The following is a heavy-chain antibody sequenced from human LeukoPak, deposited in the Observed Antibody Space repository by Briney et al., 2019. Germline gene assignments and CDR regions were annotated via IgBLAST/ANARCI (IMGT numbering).Heavy chain of an antibody. V-gene: IGHV3-9*03. Sequence: GGSLRLSCAASGFTFDDYAMHWVRQAPGQGLEWVSGISWNSGSIGYADSVKGRFTISRDNAKNSLYLQMNSLRAEDMALYYCAKERLREEFWSGGSMDVWGKGTTVTVSS. CDR2: ISWNSGSI. D-gene: IGHD2-15*01. CDR3: AKERLREEFWSGGSMDV. CDR1: GFTFDDYA. J-gene: IGHJ6*03.